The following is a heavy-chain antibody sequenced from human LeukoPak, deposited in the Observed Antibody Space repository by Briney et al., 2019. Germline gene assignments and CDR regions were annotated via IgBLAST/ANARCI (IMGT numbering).Heavy chain of an antibody. D-gene: IGHD4-17*01. CDR1: GFTVSSNY. CDR3: ARGFTHDYGDYFDY. CDR2: IYSDSGGST. Sequence: GGSLRLSCAASGFTVSSNYMSWVRQAPGKGLEWVSVIYSDSGGSTYYADSVKGRFTMSRDNSKNTLYLHMNSLRAEDTAVYYCARGFTHDYGDYFDYWGQGTLATVSS. V-gene: IGHV3-66*01. J-gene: IGHJ4*02.